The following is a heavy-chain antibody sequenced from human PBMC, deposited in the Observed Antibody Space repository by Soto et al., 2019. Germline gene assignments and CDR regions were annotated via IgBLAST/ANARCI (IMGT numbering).Heavy chain of an antibody. V-gene: IGHV4-59*01. J-gene: IGHJ4*02. D-gene: IGHD6-19*01. CDR1: GDSMNPYY. Sequence: QVQLQESGPGLLKPSETLFLTCPVSGDSMNPYYWSWIRQPTGKGLEWICYIYCSVCTNFNPSLKRRVTLSLATSKRQFLLRLSSVSAADTAVYYCARARAVPGSHWVDWGRGTLATVSS. CDR3: ARARAVPGSHWVD. CDR2: IYCSVCT.